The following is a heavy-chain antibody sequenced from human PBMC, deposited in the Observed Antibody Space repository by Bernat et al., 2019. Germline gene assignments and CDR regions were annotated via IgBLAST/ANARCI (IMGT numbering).Heavy chain of an antibody. CDR2: INPNSGGT. J-gene: IGHJ5*02. V-gene: IGHV1-2*04. CDR1: GYTFTGYY. D-gene: IGHD2-21*02. Sequence: QVQLVQSGAEVKKPGASVKVSCKASGYTFTGYYMHWVRQAPGQGLEWMGWINPNSGGTNYAQKFQGWVTMTRATSISTAYMELSRLRSDDTAVYYCARSGDYLPRTNWFDPWGQGTLVTVSS. CDR3: ARSGDYLPRTNWFDP.